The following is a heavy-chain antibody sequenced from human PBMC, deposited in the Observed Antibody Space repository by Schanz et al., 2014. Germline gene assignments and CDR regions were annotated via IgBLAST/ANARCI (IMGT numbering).Heavy chain of an antibody. Sequence: EVQLLESGGGLVQPGGSLRLSCAASGFTFSSYAMTWVRQAPGMGLEWVSAISGSGGTTYYADSVKGRFTISRDNSKNTLYLQMNSLRAEDTAVYYCAKDRSWDYDSSGYFDYWGQGTLVTVSS. CDR3: AKDRSWDYDSSGYFDY. CDR2: ISGSGGTT. J-gene: IGHJ4*02. D-gene: IGHD3-22*01. CDR1: GFTFSSYA. V-gene: IGHV3-23*01.